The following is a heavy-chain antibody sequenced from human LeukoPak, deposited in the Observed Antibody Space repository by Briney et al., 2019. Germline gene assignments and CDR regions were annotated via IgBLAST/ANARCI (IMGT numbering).Heavy chain of an antibody. V-gene: IGHV3-49*04. CDR3: TRAYSTGWLGINDY. D-gene: IGHD6-19*01. CDR1: GFTFSDYA. Sequence: PGGSLRLSCTPSGFTFSDYAVTWVRQAPGKGLEWVGFIRNKANGGTADYAASVKGRFTISRDDSKTIAYLLMNSLKTEDTAVYYCTRAYSTGWLGINDYWGQGALVTVSS. J-gene: IGHJ4*02. CDR2: IRNKANGGTA.